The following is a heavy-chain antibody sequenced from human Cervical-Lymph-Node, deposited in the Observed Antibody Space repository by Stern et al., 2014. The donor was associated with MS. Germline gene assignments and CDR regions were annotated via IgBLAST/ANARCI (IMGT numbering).Heavy chain of an antibody. D-gene: IGHD2-2*01. Sequence: QLQLQESGPGLVKPSQTLSLTCTVSGGSISSGGYFWSWIRQHPGKGLEWIGYIYHSGSTYYNPYLKSRITISVENSKNKFFLNLISMTAADTAVYYCARKGAIVPAAIENWFDSWGQGTLVTVSS. CDR2: IYHSGST. CDR1: GGSISSGGYF. J-gene: IGHJ5*01. V-gene: IGHV4-31*03. CDR3: ARKGAIVPAAIENWFDS.